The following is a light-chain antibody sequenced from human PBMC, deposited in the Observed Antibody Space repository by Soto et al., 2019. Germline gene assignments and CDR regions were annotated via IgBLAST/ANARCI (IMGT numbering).Light chain of an antibody. Sequence: QSALTQPPSASGTPGQTVTISCSGGGSNIGSNPVNWYQQLPGTAPKLLIYTNDQRPSGVPDRFSGSKSGTSASLAISGLQSDDEADYYCAACNDSLTGPVFGGGTKLTVL. J-gene: IGLJ2*01. CDR2: TND. CDR1: GSNIGSNP. CDR3: AACNDSLTGPV. V-gene: IGLV1-44*01.